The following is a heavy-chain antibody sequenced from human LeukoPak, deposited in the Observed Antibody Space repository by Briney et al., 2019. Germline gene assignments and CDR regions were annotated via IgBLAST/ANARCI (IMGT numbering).Heavy chain of an antibody. CDR1: GDSVSSNSAA. Sequence: SQTLSLTCAISGDSVSSNSAAWNWIRQSPSRGLEWLGRTYYRSKWYNDYAVSVKSRITINPDTSKNQFSLQLNSVTSEDTAVYYCARGSSIAARRPYYYYYYMDVWGKGTTVTVSS. J-gene: IGHJ6*03. CDR3: ARGSSIAARRPYYYYYYMDV. D-gene: IGHD6-6*01. V-gene: IGHV6-1*01. CDR2: TYYRSKWYN.